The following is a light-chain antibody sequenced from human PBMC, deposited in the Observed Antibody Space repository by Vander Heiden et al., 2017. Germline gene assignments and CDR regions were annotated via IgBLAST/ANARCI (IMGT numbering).Light chain of an antibody. CDR2: GKN. J-gene: IGLJ1*01. CDR1: SLRSYY. Sequence: ESAERRAGYEAWGQTVRITCQGGSLRSYYASWYQQKPGQAPVLVIYGKNNWPSGIPDRFSGSSSGNTASLTSSGAHAAGEANYYCRAQDSGGKRYVFGSGTKVTVL. V-gene: IGLV3-19*01. CDR3: RAQDSGGKRYV.